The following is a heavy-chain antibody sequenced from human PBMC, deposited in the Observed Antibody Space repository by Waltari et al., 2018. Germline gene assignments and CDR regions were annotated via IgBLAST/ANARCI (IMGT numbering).Heavy chain of an antibody. V-gene: IGHV4-30-2*01. J-gene: IGHJ4*02. CDR2: IYHSGST. CDR1: GGSISSGGYS. CDR3: ARGIAAAGFYYFDY. Sequence: QLQLQESGSGLVKPSQTLSLTCAISGGSISSGGYSWSWIRQPPGKGLEWIGYIYHSGSTYYNPSLKSRVTISVDRSKNQFSLKLSSVTAADTAVYYCARGIAAAGFYYFDYWGQGTLVTVSS. D-gene: IGHD6-13*01.